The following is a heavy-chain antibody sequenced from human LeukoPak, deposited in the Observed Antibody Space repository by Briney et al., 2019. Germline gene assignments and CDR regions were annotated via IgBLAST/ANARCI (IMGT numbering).Heavy chain of an antibody. D-gene: IGHD3-10*02. J-gene: IGHJ6*04. Sequence: PGGSLRLSCAVSGFTFTDTYMTWIRQAPGKGLESLSYISSSGSTIYYADSVKGRFTISRDNAKNSLYLQMNSLRAEDTAVYYCAELGITMIGGVWGKGTTVTISS. CDR1: GFTFTDTY. CDR2: ISSSGSTI. CDR3: AELGITMIGGV. V-gene: IGHV3-11*04.